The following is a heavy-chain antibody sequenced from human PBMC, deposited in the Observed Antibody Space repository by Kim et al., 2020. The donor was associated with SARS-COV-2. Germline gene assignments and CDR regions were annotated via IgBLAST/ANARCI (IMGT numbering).Heavy chain of an antibody. V-gene: IGHV3-23*01. Sequence: GGSLRLSCAASGFTFSNYAMSWVRQAPGEGLEWVSAITGSGGSTYYADSVKGRFTISRDTPKNTLFLQMNSLRADDTAIYYCAKVNNWGSEWFFDLWGRGTLVTVSS. CDR3: AKVNNWGSEWFFDL. D-gene: IGHD7-27*01. CDR1: GFTFSNYA. CDR2: ITGSGGST. J-gene: IGHJ2*01.